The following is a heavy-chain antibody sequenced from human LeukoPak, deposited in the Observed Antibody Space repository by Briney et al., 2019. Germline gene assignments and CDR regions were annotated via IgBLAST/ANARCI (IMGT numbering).Heavy chain of an antibody. D-gene: IGHD6-6*01. CDR1: GFSFSGHW. CDR2: INPTGSTT. V-gene: IGHV3-74*01. Sequence: GGSLRLSCTASGFSFSGHWMHWARQLPGKGLVWVSRINPTGSTTSYADSVKGRFTVSRDNAKNTPYLQVNNLRAEDTAVYYCARGPNSNWSGLDFWGQGTLLTVSS. J-gene: IGHJ4*02. CDR3: ARGPNSNWSGLDF.